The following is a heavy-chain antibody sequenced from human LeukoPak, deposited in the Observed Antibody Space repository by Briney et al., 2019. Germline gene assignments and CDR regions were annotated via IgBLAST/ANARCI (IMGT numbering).Heavy chain of an antibody. V-gene: IGHV1-2*02. CDR2: INPNSGGT. Sequence: ASVKVSCKASGYTFTGSYMHWVRQAPGQGLEWMGWINPNSGGTNYAQKFQGRVTMTRDTSISTAYMELSRLRSDDTAVYYCARESMWLVRGVITSRYYFDYWGQGTLVTVSS. J-gene: IGHJ4*02. CDR3: ARESMWLVRGVITSRYYFDY. D-gene: IGHD3-10*01. CDR1: GYTFTGSY.